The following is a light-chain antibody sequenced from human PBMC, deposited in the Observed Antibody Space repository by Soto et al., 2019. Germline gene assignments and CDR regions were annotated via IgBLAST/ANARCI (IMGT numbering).Light chain of an antibody. V-gene: IGKV1-5*03. CDR3: QQYNSYPWT. Sequence: DIQMTQSPSTLSASVGDRVTITCRASQNIDRWLAWYQQKPGKAPNLLIYGASNLESVVPSRFSGSGSGTEFSLTISSLRPDDCATYYFQQYNSYPWTFGQVTKVEIK. J-gene: IGKJ1*01. CDR2: GAS. CDR1: QNIDRW.